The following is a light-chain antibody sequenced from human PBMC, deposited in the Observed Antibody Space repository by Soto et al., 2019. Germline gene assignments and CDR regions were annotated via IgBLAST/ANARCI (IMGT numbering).Light chain of an antibody. CDR2: DAS. CDR1: QSLSSSQ. J-gene: IGKJ5*01. CDR3: QLYSRSPRQIT. Sequence: EIVLTQSPGTLSLSPGERATLSCRASQSLSSSQLAWYQQKPGQAPRLLIHDASSRATGISDRFTGSGSGTDFTLTITTLEPEDFAVYYCQLYSRSPRQITFGQGTRLEIK. V-gene: IGKV3-20*01.